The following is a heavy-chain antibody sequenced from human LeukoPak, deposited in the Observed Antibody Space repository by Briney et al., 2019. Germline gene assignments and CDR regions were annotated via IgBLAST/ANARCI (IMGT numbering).Heavy chain of an antibody. CDR3: AKYREWLRFYYFDY. D-gene: IGHD5-12*01. CDR2: ISGSGGST. CDR1: GFTFSSYA. Sequence: GGSLRLSCAASGFTFSSYAMSWVRQAPGKGLEWVSAISGSGGSTYYADSVKGRFTIYRDNSKNTLYLQMNSLRAEDTAVYYCAKYREWLRFYYFDYWGQGTLVTVSS. V-gene: IGHV3-23*01. J-gene: IGHJ4*02.